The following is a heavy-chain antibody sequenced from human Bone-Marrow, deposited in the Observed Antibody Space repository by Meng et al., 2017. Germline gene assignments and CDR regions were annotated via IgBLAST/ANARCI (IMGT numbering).Heavy chain of an antibody. CDR2: INAGNGQT. J-gene: IGHJ4*02. CDR3: ARGGIAAAAYSDH. D-gene: IGHD6-13*01. V-gene: IGHV1-3*01. CDR1: GYSFTSYA. Sequence: QVQLVQSGAEVKKPGDSVKLSCEASGYSFTSYAIHWVRQAPGESLEWMGWINAGNGQTKYSERFQGRVAIARDTSANTAYMELSSLTSEDTAVYYCARGGIAAAAYSDHWGQGTLVTVSS.